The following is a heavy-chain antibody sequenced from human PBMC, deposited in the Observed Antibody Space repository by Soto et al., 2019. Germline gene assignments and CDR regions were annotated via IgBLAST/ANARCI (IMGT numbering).Heavy chain of an antibody. Sequence: PSETLSLTCTVSGGSSSSSSYYWGWIRQPPGKGLEWIGSIYYSGSTYYNPSLKSRVTISVDTSKNQFSLKLSSVTAADTAVYYCAGDYGSGNHFDYWGQGTLVTVSS. V-gene: IGHV4-39*01. CDR1: GGSSSSSSYY. D-gene: IGHD3-10*01. CDR2: IYYSGST. J-gene: IGHJ4*02. CDR3: AGDYGSGNHFDY.